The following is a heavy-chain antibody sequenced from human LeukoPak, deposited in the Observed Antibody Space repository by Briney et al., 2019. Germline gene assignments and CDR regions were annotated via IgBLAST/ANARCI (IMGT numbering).Heavy chain of an antibody. D-gene: IGHD2-2*01. J-gene: IGHJ4*02. Sequence: PSETLSLTCTVSGGSISSSSYYWGWIRQPPGKGLEWIGSIYYSGSTYYNPSLKSRVTISVDTSKNQFSLKLSSVTAADTAVYYCASGGRYCSSTSCYYFEYSGQGTLGSVSS. CDR1: GGSISSSSYY. CDR2: IYYSGST. V-gene: IGHV4-39*01. CDR3: ASGGRYCSSTSCYYFEY.